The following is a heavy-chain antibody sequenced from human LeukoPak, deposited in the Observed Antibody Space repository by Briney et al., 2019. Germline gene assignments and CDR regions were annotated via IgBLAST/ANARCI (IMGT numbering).Heavy chain of an antibody. CDR3: ARGYDYDSSGYSTGYLNWFDP. CDR2: VYYGGST. V-gene: IGHV4-31*03. CDR1: GGSISSGGSY. Sequence: PSQTLSLTCTVSGGSISSGGSYWSWIRQHPGKGLEWIGYVYYGGSTYYNPSLKSRVTISLDTSKNQFSLKLTSVTAADTAVYYCARGYDYDSSGYSTGYLNWFDPWGQGTLVTVCS. D-gene: IGHD3-22*01. J-gene: IGHJ5*02.